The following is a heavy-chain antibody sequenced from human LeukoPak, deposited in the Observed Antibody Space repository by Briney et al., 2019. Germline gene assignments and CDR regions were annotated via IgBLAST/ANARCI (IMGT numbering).Heavy chain of an antibody. D-gene: IGHD1-1*01. V-gene: IGHV3-21*01. J-gene: IGHJ4*02. CDR1: GFTFDDYA. CDR2: ISSSSSYI. Sequence: GRSLRLSCAASGFTFDDYAMHWARQAPGKGLEWVSSISSSSSYIYYADSVKGRFTISRDNAKNSLYLQMNSLRAEDTAVYYCARDTPGTFDYWGQGTLVTVSS. CDR3: ARDTPGTFDY.